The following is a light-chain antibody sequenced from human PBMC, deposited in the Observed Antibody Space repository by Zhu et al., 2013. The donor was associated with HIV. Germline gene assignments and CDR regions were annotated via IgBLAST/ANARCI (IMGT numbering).Light chain of an antibody. J-gene: IGKJ4*01. Sequence: DIVLTQSPGTLSLSPGDTATLSCRASQFVGSSTFLAWYQQKRGQAPRLLIYDASSRATGIPDRFSGSGSGTDFTLTINRLEPEDFAVYYCQQYGKSPLTFGGGTTVESK. CDR1: QFVGSSTF. CDR2: DAS. CDR3: QQYGKSPLT. V-gene: IGKV3-20*01.